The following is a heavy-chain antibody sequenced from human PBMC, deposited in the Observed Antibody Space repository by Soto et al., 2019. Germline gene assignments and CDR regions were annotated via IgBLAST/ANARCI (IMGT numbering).Heavy chain of an antibody. CDR3: AKEPHMTEPDYYDSSGYSDY. J-gene: IGHJ4*02. CDR1: GFTFSSYA. Sequence: PGGSLRLSCAASGFTFSSYATSWVRQAPGKGLEWVSAISGSGGSTYYADSVKGRFTISRDNSKNTLYLQMNSLRAEDTAVYYCAKEPHMTEPDYYDSSGYSDYWGQGTLVTVSS. CDR2: ISGSGGST. V-gene: IGHV3-23*01. D-gene: IGHD3-22*01.